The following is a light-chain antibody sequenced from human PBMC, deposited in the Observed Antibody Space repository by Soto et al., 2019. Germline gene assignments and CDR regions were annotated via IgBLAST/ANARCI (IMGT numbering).Light chain of an antibody. Sequence: DIHMTQSPSTLSASVGARVPITCRASQSISSWLAWYQQKPGKAPKLLIYKASSLQIGVPSRFSGSGSGTEFTLTISSLQPDDFATYYCQQYNSYWTFGQGTKVDIK. CDR3: QQYNSYWT. V-gene: IGKV1-5*03. J-gene: IGKJ1*01. CDR1: QSISSW. CDR2: KAS.